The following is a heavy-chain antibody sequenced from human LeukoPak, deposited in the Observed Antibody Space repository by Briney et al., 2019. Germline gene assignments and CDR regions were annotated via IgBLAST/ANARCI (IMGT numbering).Heavy chain of an antibody. V-gene: IGHV1-18*01. CDR3: ARPLPGYCSSTSCFLYNWFDP. J-gene: IGHJ5*02. CDR1: GYTFTSYG. D-gene: IGHD2-2*01. CDR2: ISAYNGNT. Sequence: ASVKVSCKASGYTFTSYGISWVRQAPGQGLEWMGWISAYNGNTNYAQKHQGRVTMTTGTSTSTAYMELRSLRSDDTAVYYCARPLPGYCSSTSCFLYNWFDPWGQGTLVTVSS.